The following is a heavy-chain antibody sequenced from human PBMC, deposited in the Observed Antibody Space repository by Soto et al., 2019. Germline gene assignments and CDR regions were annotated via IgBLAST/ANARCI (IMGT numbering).Heavy chain of an antibody. J-gene: IGHJ4*02. Sequence: QVQLVQSGAEVKKPGSSVKVSGKASGGTFSSYAISWVRQAPVQGLEWMGGIIPIFGTADYAQKFQGRVTITADESTSTGNMEQSSLISEYTAGYYWASHYDSSGYYDRGLDYWGQGTLVTVSS. CDR2: IIPIFGTA. CDR3: ASHYDSSGYYDRGLDY. D-gene: IGHD3-22*01. V-gene: IGHV1-69*12. CDR1: GGTFSSYA.